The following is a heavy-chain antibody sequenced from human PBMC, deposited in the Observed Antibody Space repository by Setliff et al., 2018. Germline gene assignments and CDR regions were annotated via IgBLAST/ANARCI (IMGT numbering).Heavy chain of an antibody. J-gene: IGHJ6*02. CDR1: GGSISSRSYY. V-gene: IGHV4-61*01. CDR3: ARDRTAYSYGLDV. Sequence: SETLSLTCTVSGGSISSRSYYWGWIRQPPEKGLEWTGYIYHNGNTNFNPSLKTRVTMSVDTSKNQFALNLRSVTAADSAVYYCARDRTAYSYGLDVWGQGTTVTVSS. CDR2: IYHNGNT. D-gene: IGHD5-18*01.